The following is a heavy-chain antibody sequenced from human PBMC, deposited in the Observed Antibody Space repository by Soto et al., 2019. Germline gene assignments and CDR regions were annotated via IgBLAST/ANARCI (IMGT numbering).Heavy chain of an antibody. Sequence: QVQLQQGGAGLLKPSETLSLTCAVSGGSFIGYYWNWIRQPPGKGLEWIGEIDHSGSTSYNPSLKNRVTISVDTSKRQISLKLSSVTAADTAVYYCAGGTSDYDILTAPTTFDIWGQGTMVAVSS. D-gene: IGHD3-9*01. CDR2: IDHSGST. J-gene: IGHJ3*02. V-gene: IGHV4-34*02. CDR1: GGSFIGYY. CDR3: AGGTSDYDILTAPTTFDI.